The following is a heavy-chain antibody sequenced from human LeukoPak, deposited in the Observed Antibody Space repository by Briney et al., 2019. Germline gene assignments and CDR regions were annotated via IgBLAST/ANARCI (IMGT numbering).Heavy chain of an antibody. J-gene: IGHJ4*02. D-gene: IGHD6-19*01. Sequence: PSETLSLTCTVSGGSISSYYWSWIRQPAGKGLEWIGRIYTSGSTNYNPSLKSRVTMSVDTSKNQFSLKLSSVTAADTAVYYCGRGRIGVAVAGTLGYFDYWGQGTLVNVAS. CDR1: GGSISSYY. CDR3: GRGRIGVAVAGTLGYFDY. CDR2: IYTSGST. V-gene: IGHV4-4*07.